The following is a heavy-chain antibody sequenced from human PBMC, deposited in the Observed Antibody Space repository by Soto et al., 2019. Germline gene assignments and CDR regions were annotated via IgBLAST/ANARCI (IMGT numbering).Heavy chain of an antibody. J-gene: IGHJ3*02. D-gene: IGHD1-26*01. Sequence: ASVKVSCKASGYTFTGYYMHWVRQAPGQGLEWMGWINPNSGGTNYAQKFQGRVTMTRDTSISTAYMELSRLRSDDTAVYYCARGGRYSGGYKEGDAFDIWGQGTMVTVSS. CDR2: INPNSGGT. V-gene: IGHV1-2*02. CDR3: ARGGRYSGGYKEGDAFDI. CDR1: GYTFTGYY.